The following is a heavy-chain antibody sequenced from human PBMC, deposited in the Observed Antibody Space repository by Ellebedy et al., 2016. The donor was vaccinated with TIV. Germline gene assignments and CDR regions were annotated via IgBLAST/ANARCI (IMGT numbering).Heavy chain of an antibody. J-gene: IGHJ3*02. V-gene: IGHV3-30*02. D-gene: IGHD2-21*01. CDR2: IQYDGSDK. Sequence: GESLKISCAASGFSFRYYGMYWVRQAPGKGLERAAFIQYDGSDKHYSDSVKDRFTVSRDSSKNTLYLQMNSLRPEDTAVYYCAKLIQHTKRGAVDIWGQGTMVTVSS. CDR3: AKLIQHTKRGAVDI. CDR1: GFSFRYYG.